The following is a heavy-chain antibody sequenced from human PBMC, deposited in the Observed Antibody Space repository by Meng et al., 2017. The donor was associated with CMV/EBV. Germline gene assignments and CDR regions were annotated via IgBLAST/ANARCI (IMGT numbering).Heavy chain of an antibody. D-gene: IGHD3-10*01. J-gene: IGHJ5*02. CDR1: GGTCTSTA. V-gene: IGHV1-69*01. CDR3: ARRGSYYGSGSYYNWFDP. CDR2: IIPIFGTA. Sequence: QSPLGRSRARGRVPGSSVKVSCKASGGTCTSTAICWVRPAPGQGLEWMGGIIPIFGTANYAQKLQGRVTITADESTSTAYMELSSLRSEDTAVYYCARRGSYYGSGSYYNWFDPWGQETLVTVSS.